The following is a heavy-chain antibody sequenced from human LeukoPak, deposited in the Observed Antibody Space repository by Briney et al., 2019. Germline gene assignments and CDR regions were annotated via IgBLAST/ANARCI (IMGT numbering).Heavy chain of an antibody. J-gene: IGHJ4*02. D-gene: IGHD3-3*01. CDR2: ISWNSGSI. CDR3: AKDSRITIFGVIDY. CDR1: GFTFDDFA. V-gene: IGHV3-9*01. Sequence: AGGSLRVSCAASGFTFDDFAMHWVRQAPGRGLEWVSGISWNSGSIGYADSVKGRFTISRDNAKNSLYLQMNRLRAEDTALYYCAKDSRITIFGVIDYWGQGSLVTVYS.